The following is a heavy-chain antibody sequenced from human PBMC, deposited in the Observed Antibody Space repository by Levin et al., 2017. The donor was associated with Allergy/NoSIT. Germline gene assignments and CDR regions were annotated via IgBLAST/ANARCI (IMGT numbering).Heavy chain of an antibody. V-gene: IGHV3-49*04. J-gene: IGHJ4*02. Sequence: PGGSLRLSCTGSGFTFGEYAMSWVRQAPGKGLEWVGFIRNKAHGGTTEYAASVKGRLTISRDDSKSIAYLQMNSLKTEDTAVYFCARGGPPNYDYNWGSYRDGYFDYWGQGTLVTVSS. D-gene: IGHD3-16*02. CDR2: IRNKAHGGTT. CDR1: GFTFGEYA. CDR3: ARGGPPNYDYNWGSYRDGYFDY.